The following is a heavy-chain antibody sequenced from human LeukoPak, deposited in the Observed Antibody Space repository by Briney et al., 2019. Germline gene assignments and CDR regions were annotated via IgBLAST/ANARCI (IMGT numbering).Heavy chain of an antibody. CDR2: ISGSGGST. D-gene: IGHD6-19*01. CDR1: GFTFSSYA. J-gene: IGHJ4*02. V-gene: IGHV3-23*01. Sequence: PGGSLRLSCAASGFTFSSYAMSWVRQAPGKGLEWVSAISGSGGSTYYADSVKGRFTISRDNSKNTLYLQMNSLRAEDTAVYYCAKVRDSSGWYTYFDYWGQGTLVTVSS. CDR3: AKVRDSSGWYTYFDY.